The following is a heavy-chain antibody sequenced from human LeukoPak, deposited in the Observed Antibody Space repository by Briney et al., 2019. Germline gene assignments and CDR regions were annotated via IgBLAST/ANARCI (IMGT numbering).Heavy chain of an antibody. J-gene: IGHJ3*02. CDR2: ISSSGSYK. CDR3: AREIEEAFDI. Sequence: GGSLRLSCAASGFSFGTYSMNWVRQAPGKGLEWVSSISSSGSYKYYADSVKGRFTISRDNVKNSLYLQMNSLGDEDTAVYYCAREIEEAFDIWGQGTMVTVSS. CDR1: GFSFGTYS. V-gene: IGHV3-21*01.